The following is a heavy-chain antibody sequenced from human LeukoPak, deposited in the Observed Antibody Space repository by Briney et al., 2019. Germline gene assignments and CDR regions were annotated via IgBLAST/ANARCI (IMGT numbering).Heavy chain of an antibody. D-gene: IGHD1-26*01. Sequence: SETLSLTCTVSGGSISSYYWNWIRQPPGKGLEWIAYMYYSGNNNYNPSLKSRVTISVDTSKNQFSLKLSSVTAADTAVYYCAADLPSGSYRFDYWGQGTPVTVSS. CDR1: GGSISSYY. J-gene: IGHJ4*02. CDR2: MYYSGNN. CDR3: AADLPSGSYRFDY. V-gene: IGHV4-59*08.